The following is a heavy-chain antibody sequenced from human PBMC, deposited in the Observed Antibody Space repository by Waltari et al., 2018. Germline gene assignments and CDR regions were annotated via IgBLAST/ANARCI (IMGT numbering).Heavy chain of an antibody. CDR3: AKSSGSYYEVFDY. Sequence: EVRLVESGGGLVQPGGSLRLSCAASGFAFANYGMNWVRQAPGEGLGGVTSISGSGGTTYYADSVKGRFTMSKDNSTNTLFLQMNSLRVDDTADYYCAKSSGSYYEVFDYWGRGTLVTVSS. CDR2: ISGSGGTT. V-gene: IGHV3-23*04. D-gene: IGHD1-26*01. J-gene: IGHJ4*02. CDR1: GFAFANYG.